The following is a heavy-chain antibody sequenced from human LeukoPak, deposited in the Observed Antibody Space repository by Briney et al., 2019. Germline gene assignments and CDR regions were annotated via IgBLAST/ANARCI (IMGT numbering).Heavy chain of an antibody. CDR3: AKEFGMEATPAFDY. J-gene: IGHJ4*02. CDR1: GFTFSSYG. D-gene: IGHD3-16*01. V-gene: IGHV3-33*06. CDR2: IWYDGSNK. Sequence: GGSLRLSCAASGFTFSSYGMHWVRQAPGKGLEWVAVIWYDGSNKYYADSVKGRFTISRDNSKNTLYLQMNSLRAEDTAVYYCAKEFGMEATPAFDYWGQGTLVTVSS.